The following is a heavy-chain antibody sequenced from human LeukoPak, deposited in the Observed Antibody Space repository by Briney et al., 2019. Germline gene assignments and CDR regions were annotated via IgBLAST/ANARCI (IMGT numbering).Heavy chain of an antibody. J-gene: IGHJ3*02. CDR3: ARGSAYGAFDI. D-gene: IGHD3-16*01. Sequence: GGSLRLSCAASGFTFSSFSMNWVRQAPGKGLEWVSYIRTSGTNTDYTGSVKGRFTISRDNAKNSLYLQMNSLRAEDTAVYYCARGSAYGAFDIWGQGTMVTVSS. V-gene: IGHV3-48*04. CDR2: IRTSGTNT. CDR1: GFTFSSFS.